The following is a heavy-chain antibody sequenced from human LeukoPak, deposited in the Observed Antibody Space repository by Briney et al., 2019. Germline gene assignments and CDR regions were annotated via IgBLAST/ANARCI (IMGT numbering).Heavy chain of an antibody. Sequence: PSETLSLTCTVSGGPISSYYWSWIRQPPGKGLEWIGYIYYSGSTNYNPSLKSRITISVDTSKNQFSLKLSSVTAADTAVYYCARGGEGYDILTGGYFDYWGQGTLVTVSS. CDR2: IYYSGST. J-gene: IGHJ4*02. V-gene: IGHV4-59*01. D-gene: IGHD3-9*01. CDR1: GGPISSYY. CDR3: ARGGEGYDILTGGYFDY.